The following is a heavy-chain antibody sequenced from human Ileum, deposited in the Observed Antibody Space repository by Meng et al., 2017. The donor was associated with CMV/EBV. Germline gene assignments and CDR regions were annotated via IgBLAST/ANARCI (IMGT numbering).Heavy chain of an antibody. D-gene: IGHD6-13*01. J-gene: IGHJ4*02. CDR1: CGSMSHY. V-gene: IGHV4-59*11. CDR3: AAAGGNWAAIHY. Sequence: GSLRLSCIVSCGSMSHYWNWVRQSPGKGLEWIGYLYYNGSINYNPSLRSRVTISVDRSETQFSLKLTSVTAADTAVYYCAAAGGNWAAIHYWGQGTLVTVSS. CDR2: LYYNGSI.